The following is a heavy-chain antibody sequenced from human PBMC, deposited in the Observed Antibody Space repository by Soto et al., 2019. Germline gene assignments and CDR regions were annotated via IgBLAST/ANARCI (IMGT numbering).Heavy chain of an antibody. CDR1: GFTFSNYD. CDR3: ARGLAGGLDG. CDR2: ISSRGEA. J-gene: IGHJ6*02. D-gene: IGHD4-17*01. Sequence: EVQLVESGGGLVQPGGSLRVSCAASGFTFSNYDMHWVRQGTGKGLEWVSSISSRGEAYHSGSMKGRISISRENAKNSLYLQMRSLRAGDTAVYYCARGLAGGLDGWGQGTTVTVS. V-gene: IGHV3-13*04.